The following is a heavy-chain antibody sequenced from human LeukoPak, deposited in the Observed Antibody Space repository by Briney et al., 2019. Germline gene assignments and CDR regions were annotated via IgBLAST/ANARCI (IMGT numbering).Heavy chain of an antibody. CDR3: AKGGGYEAQYYYYYLGV. CDR2: IRYDGSNK. Sequence: GGSLRLSCAASGFTFSSYGMYWVRQAPGKGLEWVAFIRYDGSNKYYADSVKGRFTVSRDNSKNTLYLQMKSLRAEDTAVYYCAKGGGYEAQYYYYYLGVWGKGTTVTISS. V-gene: IGHV3-30*02. D-gene: IGHD5-12*01. CDR1: GFTFSSYG. J-gene: IGHJ6*03.